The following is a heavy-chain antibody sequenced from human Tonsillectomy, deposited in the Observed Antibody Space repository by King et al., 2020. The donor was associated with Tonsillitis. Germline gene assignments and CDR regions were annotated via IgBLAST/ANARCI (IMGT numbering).Heavy chain of an antibody. CDR1: GGSISGYY. J-gene: IGHJ5*02. V-gene: IGHV4-59*01. CDR2: IYYTGST. Sequence: VQLQESGPGLVKPSETLSLTCTVSGGSISGYYWSWIRQPPGKGLEWIGYIYYTGSTSYNPALESRVTISLDTSKNQFSLQLTSVTAADTAVYYCARDECNTTSRYPFDPWGQGTLVTVSS. CDR3: ARDECNTTSRYPFDP. D-gene: IGHD2-2*01.